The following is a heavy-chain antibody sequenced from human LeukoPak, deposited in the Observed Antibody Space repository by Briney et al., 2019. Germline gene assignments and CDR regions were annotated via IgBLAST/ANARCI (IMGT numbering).Heavy chain of an antibody. CDR1: GYTFTSYY. D-gene: IGHD2-15*01. CDR3: ARDLCGGSCYQLDAFDI. CDR2: INPSGGST. J-gene: IGHJ3*02. V-gene: IGHV1-46*01. Sequence: GASVKVSCKASGYTFTSYYMHWVRQAPGQGLEWMGIINPSGGSTSYAQKFQGRVTMTRDMSTSTVYMELSSLRSEDTAVYYCARDLCGGSCYQLDAFDIWGQGTMVTVSS.